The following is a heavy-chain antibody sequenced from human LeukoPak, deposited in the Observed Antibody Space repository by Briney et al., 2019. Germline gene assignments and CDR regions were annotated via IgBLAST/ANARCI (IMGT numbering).Heavy chain of an antibody. Sequence: SETLSLTCAVYGGSFSGYYWSWIRQPPGKGLEWIGEINHSGSTNYNPSLKSRVTISVDTSKNQFSLKLSSVTAADTAVYYCARQNHPMGYSYKYYMDVWGKGTTVTVSS. CDR2: INHSGST. CDR1: GGSFSGYY. J-gene: IGHJ6*03. D-gene: IGHD5-12*01. CDR3: ARQNHPMGYSYKYYMDV. V-gene: IGHV4-34*01.